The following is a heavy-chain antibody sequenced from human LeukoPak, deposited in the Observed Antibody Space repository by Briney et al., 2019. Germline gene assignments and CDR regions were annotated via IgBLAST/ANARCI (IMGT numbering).Heavy chain of an antibody. CDR2: ISSSGSTL. V-gene: IGHV3-48*03. CDR1: GFTFSSYE. Sequence: PAGSLRLSCAASGFTFSSYEMNWVRQAPGKWLEWVSYISSSGSTLFYADSVKGRFTISRDNAKNSLYLQMTGVCAEDTAVYYCARWDYWGQGTLVTVSS. J-gene: IGHJ4*02. CDR3: ARWDY.